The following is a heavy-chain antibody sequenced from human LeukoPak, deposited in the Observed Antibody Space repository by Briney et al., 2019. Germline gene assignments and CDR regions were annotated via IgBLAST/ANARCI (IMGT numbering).Heavy chain of an antibody. V-gene: IGHV3-74*01. CDR2: INSDGSST. CDR3: AKHPSGYYYDLLDY. D-gene: IGHD3-22*01. Sequence: GGSLRLSCAASGFTFSSYWMHWVRQAPGKGLVWVSRINSDGSSTSYADSVKGRFTISSDNSKNTLYLQMSSLRAEDTAAYYCAKHPSGYYYDLLDYWGQGTLVTVSS. CDR1: GFTFSSYW. J-gene: IGHJ4*02.